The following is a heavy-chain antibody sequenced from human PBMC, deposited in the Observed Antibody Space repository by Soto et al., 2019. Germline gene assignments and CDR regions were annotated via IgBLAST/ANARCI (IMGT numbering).Heavy chain of an antibody. CDR1: GCSFSSCL. CDR3: ATQAIGPATTRH. CDR2: INPTAPDT. Sequence: GGSLKISCAASGCSFSSCLIVLVRQRAGTVLHLMPIINPTAPDTRYRPSFRGQVTIAANTSTSNAYLQWTSLKASDTATYYCATQAIGPATTRHWGQGTLGTVSS. J-gene: IGHJ4*02. V-gene: IGHV5-51*01. D-gene: IGHD1-1*01.